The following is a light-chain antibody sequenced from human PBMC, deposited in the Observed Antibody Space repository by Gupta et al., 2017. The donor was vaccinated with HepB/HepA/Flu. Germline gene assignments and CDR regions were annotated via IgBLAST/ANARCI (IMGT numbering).Light chain of an antibody. CDR3: QQYYNILLT. V-gene: IGKV4-1*01. Sequence: DIAMTQSPASLAVSLGERATINCKSSQSVLYSSDNKNYLAWYQQKPGQPPKLLIYWASTRESGVPDRFSGSGSGTDFTLTISSLQAEDVAVYYCQQYYNILLTFGGGTKVEIK. J-gene: IGKJ4*01. CDR2: WAS. CDR1: QSVLYSSDNKNY.